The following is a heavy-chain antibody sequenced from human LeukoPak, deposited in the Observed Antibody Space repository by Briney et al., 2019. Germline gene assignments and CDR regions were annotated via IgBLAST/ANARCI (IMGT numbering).Heavy chain of an antibody. Sequence: GALRLSWAAPGFPFTSFYISWVRQAPGKGLEWVANIKPDGSETYYVGSLKGRFTISRDNAENSLYLQMNSLRADDTAVYYCARDLDYWGQGTLVTVSS. CDR1: GFPFTSFY. CDR3: ARDLDY. V-gene: IGHV3-7*04. J-gene: IGHJ4*02. CDR2: IKPDGSET.